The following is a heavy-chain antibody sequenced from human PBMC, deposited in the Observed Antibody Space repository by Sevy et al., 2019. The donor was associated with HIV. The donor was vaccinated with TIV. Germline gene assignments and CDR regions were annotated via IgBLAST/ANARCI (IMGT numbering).Heavy chain of an antibody. D-gene: IGHD7-27*01. CDR1: GFTFSHHN. Sequence: GRSLRLSCAASGFTFSHHNMNWVRQAPGKGLEWISYISKSGSTTYFADSVRGRFTISRDNAKKSLFLEMHSMTDEDTAVYYCAREENRELGTIPLDSWGRGIPVTVSS. V-gene: IGHV3-48*02. CDR2: ISKSGSTT. J-gene: IGHJ4*02. CDR3: AREENRELGTIPLDS.